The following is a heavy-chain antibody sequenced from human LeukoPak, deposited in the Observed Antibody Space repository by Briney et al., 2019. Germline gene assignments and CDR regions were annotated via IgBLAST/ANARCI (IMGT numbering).Heavy chain of an antibody. D-gene: IGHD3-10*01. V-gene: IGHV1-18*01. CDR3: ARREFAGAPARDFDY. J-gene: IGHJ4*02. Sequence: ASVKVSCKASGYTFTSYGISWVRQAPGQGLEWMGWISAYNGNTNYAQKLQGRVTMTTDTSTSTAYMELRSLRSDDTAVYYCARREFAGAPARDFDYWGQGTLVTVSS. CDR2: ISAYNGNT. CDR1: GYTFTSYG.